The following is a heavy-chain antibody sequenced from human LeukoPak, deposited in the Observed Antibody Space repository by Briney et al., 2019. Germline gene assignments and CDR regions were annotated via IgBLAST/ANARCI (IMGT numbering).Heavy chain of an antibody. CDR1: GFTYNSYS. CDR3: ARMPLEIVTNFLDS. CDR2: INSNSRTI. D-gene: IGHD4-11*01. Sequence: GGSLRLSCAASGFTYNSYSMNWVRQAPGKGLEWISYINSNSRTIHYADSVNGRFTISRDNAKNSLYLQMNTLRAEDTAVYYCARMPLEIVTNFLDSWGQGPRVTVSS. J-gene: IGHJ4*02. V-gene: IGHV3-48*04.